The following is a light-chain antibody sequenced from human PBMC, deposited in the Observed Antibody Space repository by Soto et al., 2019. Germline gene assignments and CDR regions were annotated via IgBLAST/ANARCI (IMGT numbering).Light chain of an antibody. V-gene: IGKV1-5*03. CDR3: QQFHSYPWT. J-gene: IGKJ2*02. Sequence: DIQMTQSPSTLSASVRDRVTITCRASQTINSWLAWYQQKPGKAPNLLIYKASSLESGVPSRFSGGGSGTEVTLTISSLQPDDFATYYCQQFHSYPWTFGQGTKLEIK. CDR1: QTINSW. CDR2: KAS.